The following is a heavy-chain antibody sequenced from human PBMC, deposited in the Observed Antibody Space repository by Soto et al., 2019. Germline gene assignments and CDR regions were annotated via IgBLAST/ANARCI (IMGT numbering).Heavy chain of an antibody. CDR2: INAGNGNT. V-gene: IGHV1-3*01. CDR3: ARGSSSGWLYWYFDL. Sequence: ASVEVSFKASGYTFTSYGMHLGRPAPGQRLEWMGWINAGNGNTKYSQKFQGRVTITRDTSASTAYMELSSLRSEDTAVYYCARGSSSGWLYWYFDLWGRGTLVTV. CDR1: GYTFTSYG. D-gene: IGHD6-19*01. J-gene: IGHJ2*01.